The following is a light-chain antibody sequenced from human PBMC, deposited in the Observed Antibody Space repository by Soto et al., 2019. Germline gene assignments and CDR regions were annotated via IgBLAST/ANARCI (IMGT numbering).Light chain of an antibody. CDR2: AAS. CDR1: QTISNF. J-gene: IGKJ1*01. CDR3: QQSYSTSEWT. V-gene: IGKV1-39*01. Sequence: IQMTQSPSSLSASVGDRVTITCRSSQTISNFLNWYQQKPGKAPKLLIHAASSLHSGVPSRFTGSGSGTDFSLTISSLRREDFATYYCQQSYSTSEWTFGQGTKVDIK.